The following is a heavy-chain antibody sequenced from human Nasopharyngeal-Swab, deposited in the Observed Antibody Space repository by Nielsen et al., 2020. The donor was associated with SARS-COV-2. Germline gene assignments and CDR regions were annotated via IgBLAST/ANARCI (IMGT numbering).Heavy chain of an antibody. V-gene: IGHV3-21*01. CDR2: ISSSSSYI. CDR1: GFTFSSYS. CDR3: ARDPPPYSSSWYSAYYYYGMDV. D-gene: IGHD6-13*01. Sequence: ESLKISCAASGFTFSSYSMNWVRQSPGKWLEWVSSISSSSSYIYYADSVKGRFTISRDNAKNSLYLQMNSLRAEDTAVYYCARDPPPYSSSWYSAYYYYGMDVWGQGTTVTVSS. J-gene: IGHJ6*02.